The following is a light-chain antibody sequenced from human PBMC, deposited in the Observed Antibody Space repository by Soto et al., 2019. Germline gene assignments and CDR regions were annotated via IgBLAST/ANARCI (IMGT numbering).Light chain of an antibody. V-gene: IGKV1-6*01. CDR1: QDIRND. J-gene: IGKJ1*01. CDR3: LQDSNYPWT. CDR2: AAS. Sequence: AIQMTQSPSSLSASVGDRVTITCRANQDIRNDLGWYQQKPGKAPSVLISAASTLQSGVPSRFSGSGSGTDFTLTISSLQPEGFATYYCLQDSNYPWTFGQGTKVEVK.